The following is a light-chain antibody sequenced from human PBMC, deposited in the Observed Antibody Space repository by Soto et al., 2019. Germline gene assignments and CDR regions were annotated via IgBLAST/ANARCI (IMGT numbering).Light chain of an antibody. V-gene: IGLV2-23*01. J-gene: IGLJ3*02. Sequence: QSALTQPASVSGSPGQSITISCTGTSSDVGSYNLVSWYQQHPGKAPKLMIYEGSKRPSGVSNRFSGSKSGNTASLTNSGLQAEDDADYYCCSYAGSRVFGGGTKLTVL. CDR2: EGS. CDR3: CSYAGSRV. CDR1: SSDVGSYNL.